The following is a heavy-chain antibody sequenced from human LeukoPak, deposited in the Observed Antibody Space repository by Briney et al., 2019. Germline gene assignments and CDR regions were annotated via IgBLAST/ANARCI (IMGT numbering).Heavy chain of an antibody. J-gene: IGHJ4*02. CDR3: ARVSMATTLYAFHYFDY. D-gene: IGHD5-24*01. V-gene: IGHV1-46*01. CDR1: GYTFTSYY. CDR2: INPSGGST. Sequence: ASVKVSCKASGYTFTSYYVNWVRQAPGQGLEWMGIINPSGGSTSYAQKFQGRVTMTRDTSTSTVYMELSSLRSEDTAVYYCARVSMATTLYAFHYFDYWGQGTLVTVSS.